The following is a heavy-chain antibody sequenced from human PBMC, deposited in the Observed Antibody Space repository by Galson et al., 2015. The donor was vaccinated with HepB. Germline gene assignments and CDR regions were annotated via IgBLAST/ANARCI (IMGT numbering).Heavy chain of an antibody. Sequence: SLRLSCAASGFTFSSYAMHWVRQAPGKGLEWVAVISYDGSNKYYADSVKGRFTISRDKSKNTLYLQMNSLRAEDTAVYYCARDYRGYVGFDYWGQGTLVTVSS. CDR2: ISYDGSNK. V-gene: IGHV3-30-3*01. CDR3: ARDYRGYVGFDY. D-gene: IGHD5-12*01. CDR1: GFTFSSYA. J-gene: IGHJ4*02.